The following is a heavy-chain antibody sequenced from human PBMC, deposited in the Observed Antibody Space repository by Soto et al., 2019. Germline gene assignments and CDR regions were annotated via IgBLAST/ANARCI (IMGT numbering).Heavy chain of an antibody. CDR2: IYYSSST. CDR1: GGSVSIGRYY. Sequence: PSETLSHTCTVSGGSVSIGRYYWRWIRQPPGKGLEWIGYIYYSSSTNYNPSLKRRVTISVDTSENQFSLKLSSLTAPDTAVYFCARASDDYYHCMEVWGQVTTITASS. J-gene: IGHJ6*02. V-gene: IGHV4-61*01. D-gene: IGHD2-21*01. CDR3: ARASDDYYHCMEV.